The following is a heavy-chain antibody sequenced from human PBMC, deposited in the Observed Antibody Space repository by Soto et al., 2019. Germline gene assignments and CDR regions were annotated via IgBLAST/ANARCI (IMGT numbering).Heavy chain of an antibody. CDR1: GGSVSSGSYY. CDR3: AREIDGQVRYSRSWYYWFDP. CDR2: IYYSGST. V-gene: IGHV4-61*01. Sequence: PSETLSLTCTVSGGSVSSGSYYWSWIRQPPGKGLEWIGYIYYSGSTNYNPSLKSRVTISVDTSKNQFSLKLSSVTAADTAVYYCAREIDGQVRYSRSWYYWFDPWGQGTLVTVSS. D-gene: IGHD6-13*01. J-gene: IGHJ5*02.